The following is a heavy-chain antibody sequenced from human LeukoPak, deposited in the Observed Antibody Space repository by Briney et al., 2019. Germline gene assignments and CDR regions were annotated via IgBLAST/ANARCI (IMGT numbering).Heavy chain of an antibody. CDR3: AKWGDYDILTGYYDSDY. Sequence: GGSLRLSCAASGFTFSDYYMSWIRQAPGKGLEWVSAIVGTGGSTYYADSVKGRFTISRDNSKNTLYLQMNSLRAEDTAVYYCAKWGDYDILTGYYDSDYWGQGTLVTVSS. V-gene: IGHV3-23*01. CDR1: GFTFSDYY. J-gene: IGHJ4*02. D-gene: IGHD3-9*01. CDR2: IVGTGGST.